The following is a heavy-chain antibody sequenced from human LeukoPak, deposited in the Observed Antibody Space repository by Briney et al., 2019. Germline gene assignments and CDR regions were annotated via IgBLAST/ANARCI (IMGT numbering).Heavy chain of an antibody. D-gene: IGHD4-23*01. CDR3: ARDKDGGNIFDY. V-gene: IGHV1-69*04. Sequence: ASVKVSCKASGGTFSSYAISWVRQAPGQGLEWMGRIIPILGMANYAQKFQGRVTITADKSTSTAYMELSSLRSEDTAVYYCARDKDGGNIFDYWGQGTLVTVSS. CDR2: IIPILGMA. J-gene: IGHJ4*02. CDR1: GGTFSSYA.